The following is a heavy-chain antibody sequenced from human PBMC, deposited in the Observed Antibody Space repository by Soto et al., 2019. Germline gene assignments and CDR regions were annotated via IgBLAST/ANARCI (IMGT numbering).Heavy chain of an antibody. V-gene: IGHV5-51*01. D-gene: IGHD3-3*01. CDR2: IYPSDSDT. CDR1: GYNFAGYW. J-gene: IGHJ4*02. Sequence: GGSLKISFKGSGYNFAGYWIAWVRQMPGKGLEVMGIIYPSDSDTRYRPSFQGQVTISADKSISSAYLRWSSLRASDTAMYYCARGGVSTRTFDYWGQGTPVTVS. CDR3: ARGGVSTRTFDY.